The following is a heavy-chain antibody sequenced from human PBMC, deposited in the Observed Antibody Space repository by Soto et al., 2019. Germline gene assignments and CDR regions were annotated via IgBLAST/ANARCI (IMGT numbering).Heavy chain of an antibody. V-gene: IGHV4-39*07. Sequence: SDTLSLTWAVSGDSISSSNYYWGWIRQPPGKGLEWIGNIYYTGSTYYTPSLKSRVTISVDTSKNQFSLKLSSVTAADTAVYYCARTSGYTDSWRQGTLVTVSS. D-gene: IGHD5-12*01. CDR2: IYYTGST. CDR1: GDSISSSNYY. J-gene: IGHJ5*01. CDR3: ARTSGYTDS.